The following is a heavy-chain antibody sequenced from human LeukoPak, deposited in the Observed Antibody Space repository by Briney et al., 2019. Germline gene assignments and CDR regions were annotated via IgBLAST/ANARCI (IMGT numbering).Heavy chain of an antibody. Sequence: GGPLRLSCAASGFTFSSYAMSWVRQAPGKGLEWVSAISGSGGSTYYADSVKGRFTISRDNSKNTLYLQMNSLRAEDTAVYYCAKGREGSSSWVDAFDIWGQGTMVTVSS. CDR1: GFTFSSYA. V-gene: IGHV3-23*01. D-gene: IGHD6-13*01. CDR3: AKGREGSSSWVDAFDI. CDR2: ISGSGGST. J-gene: IGHJ3*02.